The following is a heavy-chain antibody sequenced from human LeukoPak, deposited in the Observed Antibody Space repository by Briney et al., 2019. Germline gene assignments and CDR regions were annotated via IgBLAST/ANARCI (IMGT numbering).Heavy chain of an antibody. CDR3: AREGVAATGLDY. D-gene: IGHD6-13*01. V-gene: IGHV1-46*01. CDR1: GYTFSIYN. Sequence: ASVKVSCKASGYTFSIYNMHWVRQAPGQGLEWMGIINPSGGSTTNAQKFQGRVTMTRDTSTVYMELSSPRSEDTAVYYCAREGVAATGLDYWGQGTLVTVSS. CDR2: INPSGGST. J-gene: IGHJ4*02.